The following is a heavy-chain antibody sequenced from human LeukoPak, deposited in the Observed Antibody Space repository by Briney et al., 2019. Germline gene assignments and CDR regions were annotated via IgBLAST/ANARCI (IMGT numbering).Heavy chain of an antibody. V-gene: IGHV3-30*02. D-gene: IGHD1-20*01. Sequence: GGSLRLSWAASGFTFSSYGMHWVRQAPGKGLEWVAFIRYDGSNKYYADSVKGRFTISRDKSKNTLYLQMNSLRIEDTAVYYCAKQYNWNDNYYYYYYMDVWGKGTTVTISS. CDR1: GFTFSSYG. CDR3: AKQYNWNDNYYYYYYMDV. J-gene: IGHJ6*03. CDR2: IRYDGSNK.